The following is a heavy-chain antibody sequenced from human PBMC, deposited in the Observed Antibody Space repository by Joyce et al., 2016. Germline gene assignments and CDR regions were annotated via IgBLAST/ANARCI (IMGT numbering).Heavy chain of an antibody. CDR2: INSDGSSR. Sequence: EVQLVESGGGLVQPGGSLRLSCAASGFTFRSHWMQWVRQAPGKGLVWVARINSDGSSRSYADSVKGRFTISRDNAKNTLYLQMNSLRAEDTAVYYCGRGYYDFWSGSITADNWGQGTLVTVSS. V-gene: IGHV3-74*01. D-gene: IGHD3-3*01. CDR1: GFTFRSHW. J-gene: IGHJ4*02. CDR3: GRGYYDFWSGSITADN.